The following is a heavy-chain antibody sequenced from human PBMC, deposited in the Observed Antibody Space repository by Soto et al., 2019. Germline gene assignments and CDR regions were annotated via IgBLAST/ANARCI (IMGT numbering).Heavy chain of an antibody. J-gene: IGHJ4*02. D-gene: IGHD3-22*01. CDR3: AKTRGLHYFDSRGSDCYFDY. Sequence: GGSLRLSCTASGFTFGSYAMSWVRQAPGKGLEWVSSISGSGGGTYYGDSVKGRFTISGDNSKNTLYLQMSSLRAEDTAVYYCAKTRGLHYFDSRGSDCYFDYWGQGTLVTVSS. V-gene: IGHV3-23*01. CDR1: GFTFGSYA. CDR2: ISGSGGGT.